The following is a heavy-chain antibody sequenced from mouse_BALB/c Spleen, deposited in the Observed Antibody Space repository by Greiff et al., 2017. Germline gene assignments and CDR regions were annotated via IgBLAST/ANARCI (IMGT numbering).Heavy chain of an antibody. CDR1: GFTFTDYY. V-gene: IGHV7-3*02. Sequence: DVKLVESGGGLVQPGGSLRLSCATSGFTFTDYYMSWVRQPPGKALEWLGFIRNKANGYTTEYSASVKGRFTISRDNSQSILYLQMNTLRAEDSATYYCARDYYGSSPHWYFDVWGAGTTVTVSS. J-gene: IGHJ1*01. D-gene: IGHD1-1*01. CDR2: IRNKANGYTT. CDR3: ARDYYGSSPHWYFDV.